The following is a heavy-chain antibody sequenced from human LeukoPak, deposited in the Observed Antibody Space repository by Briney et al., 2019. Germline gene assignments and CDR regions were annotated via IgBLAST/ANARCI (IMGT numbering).Heavy chain of an antibody. Sequence: GGSLRLSCAASGFTFSSYAMSWVRQAPGKGLEWVSGIIDSGGSTYYADSVKGRFTISRDNSKNTLYLQMNSLRAEDTAVYYCAKGRTGSSSAWPGGGWGQGTLVTVSS. CDR3: AKGRTGSSSAWPGGG. CDR2: IIDSGGST. V-gene: IGHV3-23*01. D-gene: IGHD6-19*01. J-gene: IGHJ4*02. CDR1: GFTFSSYA.